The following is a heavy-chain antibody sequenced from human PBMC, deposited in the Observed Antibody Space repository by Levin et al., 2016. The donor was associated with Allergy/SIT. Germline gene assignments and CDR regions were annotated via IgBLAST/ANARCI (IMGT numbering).Heavy chain of an antibody. CDR2: INHSGST. Sequence: RQAPGKGLEWIGEINHSGSTNYNPSLKSRVTISVDTSKNQFSLKLSSVTAADTAVYYCARGRNGMDVWGQGTTVTVSS. V-gene: IGHV4-34*01. J-gene: IGHJ6*02. CDR3: ARGRNGMDV.